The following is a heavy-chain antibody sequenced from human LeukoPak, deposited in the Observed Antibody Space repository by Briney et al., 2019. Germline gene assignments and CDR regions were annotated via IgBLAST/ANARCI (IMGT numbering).Heavy chain of an antibody. J-gene: IGHJ4*02. V-gene: IGHV3-66*01. CDR1: GFSVSSNY. CDR3: ARKTDSGGQGDY. D-gene: IGHD3-22*01. CDR2: IYSGGNT. Sequence: QPGGSLRLSCAASGFSVSSNYMSWVRQAPGKGLECVSVIYSGGNTYYADSVKGRFTISRDKSKNTLYLQMNSLRAEDTAVYYCARKTDSGGQGDYWGPGTLVTVSS.